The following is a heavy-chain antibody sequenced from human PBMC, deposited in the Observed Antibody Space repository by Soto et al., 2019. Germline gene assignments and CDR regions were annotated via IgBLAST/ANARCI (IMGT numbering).Heavy chain of an antibody. J-gene: IGHJ6*03. CDR3: ARDRACCSGASCYAGSNYYYYMDV. V-gene: IGHV4-59*01. Sequence: QVQLQESGPGLVKPSETLSVTCTVSGGSISRYYWSRIRQPPGKGLEWIGYSYYNGTTKYNPSLKSRVTISVDSSKNQFSLKLSSVTAADTAVYYCARDRACCSGASCYAGSNYYYYMDVWGKGTTVTVSS. CDR1: GGSISRYY. D-gene: IGHD2-2*01. CDR2: SYYNGTT.